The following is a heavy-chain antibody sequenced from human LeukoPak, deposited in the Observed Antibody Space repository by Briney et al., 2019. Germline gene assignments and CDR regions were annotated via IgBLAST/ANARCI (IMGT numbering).Heavy chain of an antibody. CDR2: ISGSGGST. J-gene: IGHJ4*02. CDR1: GFTFSSYA. V-gene: IGHV3-23*01. D-gene: IGHD6-13*01. CDR3: AKGGYSSSWELYFDY. Sequence: GGSLRLSCAASGFTFSSYAMSWVRQAQGKGLEWVSAISGSGGSTYYADSVKGRFTISRDNSKNTLYLQMNSLRAEDTAVYYCAKGGYSSSWELYFDYWGQGTLVTVSS.